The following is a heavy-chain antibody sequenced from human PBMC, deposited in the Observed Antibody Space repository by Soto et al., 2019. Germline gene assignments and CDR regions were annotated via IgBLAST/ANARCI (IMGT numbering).Heavy chain of an antibody. V-gene: IGHV3-30*18. Sequence: QSGGSLRLSCAASGFTFSSYGMHWVRQAPGKGLEWVAVISYDGSNKYYADSVKGRFTISRDNSKNTLYLQMNSLRAEDTAVYYCAKDRRSSSRPYYYYYYGMDVWGQGTTVTVSS. CDR1: GFTFSSYG. CDR3: AKDRRSSSRPYYYYYYGMDV. D-gene: IGHD6-13*01. J-gene: IGHJ6*02. CDR2: ISYDGSNK.